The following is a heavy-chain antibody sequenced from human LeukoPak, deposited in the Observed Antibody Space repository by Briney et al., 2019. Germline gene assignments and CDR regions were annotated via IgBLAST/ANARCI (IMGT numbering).Heavy chain of an antibody. Sequence: ASVKVSCKTSGYSFIGHHIHWVRQAPGQGLEWMGWINPNSGGTEYAQKFQGRVTMTRDTSISTAYMDLNRLTSDDSAVYYCARDVGRWAQYYFDYWGRGTLVTVSS. CDR1: GYSFIGHH. CDR2: INPNSGGT. V-gene: IGHV1-2*02. D-gene: IGHD1-26*01. J-gene: IGHJ4*02. CDR3: ARDVGRWAQYYFDY.